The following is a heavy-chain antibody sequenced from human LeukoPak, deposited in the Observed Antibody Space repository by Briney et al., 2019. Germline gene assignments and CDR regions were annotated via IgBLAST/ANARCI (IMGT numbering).Heavy chain of an antibody. CDR2: INTNTGDP. J-gene: IGHJ5*01. CDR3: ARAYQPLGGLSFPDS. Sequence: ALVKVSCKASGYTFTNYAMNWVRQAPGQGLEWMGWINTNTGDPTYAQDFTGRFVFSVDTSVSTAYLQISSLKAEDTAVYYCARAYQPLGGLSFPDSWGQGTLVTVSS. CDR1: GYTFTNYA. D-gene: IGHD3-16*02. V-gene: IGHV7-4-1*02.